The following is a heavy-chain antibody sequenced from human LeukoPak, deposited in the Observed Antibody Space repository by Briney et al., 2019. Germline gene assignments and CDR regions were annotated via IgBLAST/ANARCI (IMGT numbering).Heavy chain of an antibody. CDR3: ARDAPYCGGDCPAFDI. CDR2: INPNSGGT. CDR1: GCTFTGYY. J-gene: IGHJ3*02. V-gene: IGHV1-2*02. D-gene: IGHD2-21*02. Sequence: ASVKVSCKASGCTFTGYYMHWVRQAPGQGLEWMGWINPNSGGTNYAQKFQGRVTMTRDTSISTAYMELSRLRSDDTAVYYCARDAPYCGGDCPAFDIWGQGTMVTVSS.